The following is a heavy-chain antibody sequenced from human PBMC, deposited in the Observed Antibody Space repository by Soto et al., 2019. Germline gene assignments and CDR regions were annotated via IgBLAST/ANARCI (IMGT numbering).Heavy chain of an antibody. D-gene: IGHD1-26*01. J-gene: IGHJ4*01. CDR3: ARGEQYSGRIFDY. CDR2: TYYRSKWYY. V-gene: IGHV6-1*01. Sequence: SQTLSLTCVVTVDSVSSNSACCSWVRQSPSRGLEWLGRTYYRSKWYYEYAVSVRGRITINPDTSKKQYSLQLNSVTPEDTAVYFCARGEQYSGRIFDYCGQGTLVTVCS. CDR1: VDSVSSNSAC.